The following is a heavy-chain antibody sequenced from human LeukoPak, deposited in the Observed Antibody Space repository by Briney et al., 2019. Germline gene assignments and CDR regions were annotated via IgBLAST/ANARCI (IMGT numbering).Heavy chain of an antibody. CDR2: MNPNSGNT. CDR3: ARSPAGGSTTKSKYNWFDP. J-gene: IGHJ5*02. V-gene: IGHV1-8*01. D-gene: IGHD2-15*01. CDR1: GYTFTSYD. Sequence: ASVKVSCKASGYTFTSYDINWVRQATGQGLEWMGWMNPNSGNTGYAQKFQGRVTMTRNTSISTAYMELSSLRSEDMAVYYCARSPAGGSTTKSKYNWFDPWGQGTLVTVSS.